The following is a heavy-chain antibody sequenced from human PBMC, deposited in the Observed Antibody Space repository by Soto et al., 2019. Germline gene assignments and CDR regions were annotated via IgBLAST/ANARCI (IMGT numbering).Heavy chain of an antibody. CDR1: VYNFTAFC. Sequence: GESLKISCKVSVYNFTAFCLGWVRQMPVKGLEWMANIHPLDSETNYGPSFQGQVTISADKSITTDFLHWSNLKASDTGIYFGAKLGFPGGIYFESWGQGSMVTVSS. J-gene: IGHJ4*02. CDR3: AKLGFPGGIYFES. V-gene: IGHV5-51*01. CDR2: IHPLDSET. D-gene: IGHD3-9*01.